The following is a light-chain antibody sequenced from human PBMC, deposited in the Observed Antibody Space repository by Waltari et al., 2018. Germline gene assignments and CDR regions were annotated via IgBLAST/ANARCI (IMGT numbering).Light chain of an antibody. J-gene: IGKJ1*01. CDR1: QSLSST. Sequence: EIVMTQSPATLSVSPGESATLSRRASQSLSSTFAWYQQKPGQAPRLLVYSKSTRATGIPARFSGSGSGTEFTLTISSLQSEDFAIYYCQQYNYWPWTFGQGTRVEIK. CDR3: QQYNYWPWT. CDR2: SKS. V-gene: IGKV3D-15*01.